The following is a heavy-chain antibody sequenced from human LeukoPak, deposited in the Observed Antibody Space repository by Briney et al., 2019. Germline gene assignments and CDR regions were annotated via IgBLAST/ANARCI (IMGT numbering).Heavy chain of an antibody. Sequence: GGSLRLSCAASGFTFDDYAMHWVRQAPGKGLEWVSGISWNSGSIGYADSVKGRFTISRDNAKNSLYLQMNSLRAEDTALYYCAEDTGAAAGLTDAFDIWGQGTMVTVSS. CDR2: ISWNSGSI. V-gene: IGHV3-9*01. CDR1: GFTFDDYA. CDR3: AEDTGAAAGLTDAFDI. J-gene: IGHJ3*02. D-gene: IGHD6-13*01.